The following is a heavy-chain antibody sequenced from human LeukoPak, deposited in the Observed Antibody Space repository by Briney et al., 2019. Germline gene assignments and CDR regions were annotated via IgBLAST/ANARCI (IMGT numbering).Heavy chain of an antibody. V-gene: IGHV3-30*18. D-gene: IGHD2-15*01. J-gene: IGHJ4*02. CDR2: ISYDGSNK. Sequence: PGRSLRLSCAASGFTFSSYGMHWVRQVPGKGLEWVAVISYDGSNKYYADSVKGRFTISRDNSKNTLYLQMNSLRAEDTAVYYCAKDVGFGGVAATPLDYWGQGTLVTASS. CDR3: AKDVGFGGVAATPLDY. CDR1: GFTFSSYG.